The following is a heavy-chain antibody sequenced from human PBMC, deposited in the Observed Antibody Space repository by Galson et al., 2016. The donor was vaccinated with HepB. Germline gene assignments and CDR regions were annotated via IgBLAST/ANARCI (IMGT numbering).Heavy chain of an antibody. CDR1: GGSFRGYH. CDR3: ARGIWLKDITDFYYVTFDI. CDR2: ITHDGST. V-gene: IGHV4-34*01. J-gene: IGHJ3*02. Sequence: SETLSLTCAVYGGSFRGYHWTWIRQPPGKGLEWIAEITHDGSTNYSPSLKSRVSISVDTYKNQFSLNLNSLTAANTAIYYCARGIWLKDITDFYYVTFDIWGQGTMGTVSS. D-gene: IGHD3-22*01.